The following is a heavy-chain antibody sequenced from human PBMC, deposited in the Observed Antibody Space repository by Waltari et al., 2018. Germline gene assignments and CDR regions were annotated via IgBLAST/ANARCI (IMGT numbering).Heavy chain of an antibody. CDR2: VNPNSGAT. V-gene: IGHV1-8*02. J-gene: IGHJ5*02. CDR3: ARGRDVFANFDYNWFDP. CDR1: GYTFLNYE. Sequence: QAQLVQSGAEVLRPGASEKVSGKAAGYTFLNYEIHLVRQAAGQGLEVMGGVNPNSGATAYEQKFQGRITMTWDTSISTAYMELSNLRSDDTAVLYCARGRDVFANFDYNWFDPWGQGTLVTVSS. D-gene: IGHD3-3*01.